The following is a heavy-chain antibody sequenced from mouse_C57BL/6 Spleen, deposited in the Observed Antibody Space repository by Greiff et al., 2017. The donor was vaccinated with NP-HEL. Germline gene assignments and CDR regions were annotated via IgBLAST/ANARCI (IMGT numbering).Heavy chain of an antibody. J-gene: IGHJ4*01. Sequence: EVQLVESGGGLVQPKGSLKLSCAASGFSFNTYAMNWVRQAPGKGLEWVARIRSKSNNYATYYADSVKDRFTISRDDSESMLYLQMNNLKTEDTAMYYCVRQDSPYAMDYWGQGTSVTVSS. CDR1: GFSFNTYA. CDR3: VRQDSPYAMDY. CDR2: IRSKSNNYAT. V-gene: IGHV10-1*01.